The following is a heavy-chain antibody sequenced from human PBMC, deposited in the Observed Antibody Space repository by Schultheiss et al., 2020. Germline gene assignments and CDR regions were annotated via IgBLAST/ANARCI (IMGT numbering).Heavy chain of an antibody. CDR1: GGSISSGVYY. CDR2: VYYSGST. D-gene: IGHD3-10*01. Sequence: SETLSLTCTVSGGSISSGVYYWSWIRQHPGKGLEWIGYVYYSGSTYYTPSLKSRVTISVDTSKNQFSLKLSSVTAADTAVYYCAKDLAAYGPYGMDVWGQGTTGTV. J-gene: IGHJ6*02. V-gene: IGHV4-31*03. CDR3: AKDLAAYGPYGMDV.